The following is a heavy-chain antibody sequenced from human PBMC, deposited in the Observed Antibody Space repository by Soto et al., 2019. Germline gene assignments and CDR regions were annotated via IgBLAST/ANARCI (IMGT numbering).Heavy chain of an antibody. CDR2: IYPGDSDT. V-gene: IGHV5-51*01. D-gene: IGHD3-10*01. J-gene: IGHJ4*02. CDR1: GYSFTSYW. CDR3: ARTQREFYYGSGSYFPDY. Sequence: GDSLQLFCNASGYSFTSYWIGWVRQMPGRGLEWMGIIYPGDSDTRYSPSFQGQVTVSADKSISTAYLQWSSLKASDTAMYYCARTQREFYYGSGSYFPDYWGQGTPVTVSS.